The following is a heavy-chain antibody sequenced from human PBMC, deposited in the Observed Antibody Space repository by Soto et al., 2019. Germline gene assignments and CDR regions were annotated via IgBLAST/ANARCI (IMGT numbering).Heavy chain of an antibody. V-gene: IGHV1-8*01. CDR3: ARELSSSWRFDY. D-gene: IGHD6-13*01. Sequence: QVQLVQSGAEVKKPGDSVKVSCKASGYTFTSYDINWVRQATGQGLEWMGWMNPNSGNTGYAQKFQGRVTMTRNTSISTAYMELSHLKSEDTAVYYCARELSSSWRFDYWGQGTLVTVSS. CDR2: MNPNSGNT. CDR1: GYTFTSYD. J-gene: IGHJ4*02.